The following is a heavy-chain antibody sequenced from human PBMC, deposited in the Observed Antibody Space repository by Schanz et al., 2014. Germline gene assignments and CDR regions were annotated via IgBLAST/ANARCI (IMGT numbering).Heavy chain of an antibody. V-gene: IGHV1-69*02. CDR3: ARGYGDSPTDF. CDR2: IIPILGIA. Sequence: QVQLVQSGAEVKKPGSSMKVSCKASGGTFNSYTINWVRQAPGQRLEWIGRIIPILGIANYAQKFQGRVTLTADRYTSTAYMELSNLRAEDAVVYYCARGYGDSPTDFWGQGTLVTVSS. D-gene: IGHD4-17*01. CDR1: GGTFNSYT. J-gene: IGHJ4*02.